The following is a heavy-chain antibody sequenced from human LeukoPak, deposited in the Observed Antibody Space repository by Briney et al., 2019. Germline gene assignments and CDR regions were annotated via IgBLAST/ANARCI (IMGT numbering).Heavy chain of an antibody. D-gene: IGHD2-21*02. V-gene: IGHV1-69*06. CDR2: IIPTFGTA. Sequence: VASVKVSCMASGGTFSSYAISWVRQAPGQGLEWMGRIIPTFGTANYAQKFQGRVTITADKSTSTAYMELSSLRSEDTAVYYCAREGRAVVTAISPGYYMDVWGKGTTVTVSS. CDR1: GGTFSSYA. CDR3: AREGRAVVTAISPGYYMDV. J-gene: IGHJ6*03.